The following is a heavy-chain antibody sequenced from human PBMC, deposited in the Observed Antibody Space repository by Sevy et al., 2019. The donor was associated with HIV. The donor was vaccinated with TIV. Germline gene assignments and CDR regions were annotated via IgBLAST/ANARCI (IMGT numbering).Heavy chain of an antibody. Sequence: SETLSLTCTVSGGSISSSSYYWGWIRQPPGKGLEWIGSIYYSGRTYYNPSLKSRVTISVDTSKNQFSLKLSSVTAADTAVYYCARQRDYYGMDVWGQGTTVTVSS. CDR1: GGSISSSSYY. V-gene: IGHV4-39*01. CDR3: ARQRDYYGMDV. CDR2: IYYSGRT. J-gene: IGHJ6*02.